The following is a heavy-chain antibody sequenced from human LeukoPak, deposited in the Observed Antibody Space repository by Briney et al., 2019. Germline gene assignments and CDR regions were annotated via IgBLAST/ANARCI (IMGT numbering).Heavy chain of an antibody. V-gene: IGHV3-48*04. Sequence: GGSLRLSCAASGFTFSSYWMSWVRQAPGKGLEWVSYISSSTTTIYYADSVKGRFTISRDNAKNSLYLQMSSLRAEDTAVYYCAMSFDYWGQGTLVTVSS. J-gene: IGHJ4*02. CDR1: GFTFSSYW. CDR2: ISSSTTTI. CDR3: AMSFDY.